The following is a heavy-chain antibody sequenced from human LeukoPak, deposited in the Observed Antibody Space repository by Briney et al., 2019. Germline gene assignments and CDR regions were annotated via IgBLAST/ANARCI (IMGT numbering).Heavy chain of an antibody. CDR2: AYGDGTDK. D-gene: IGHD2-15*01. J-gene: IGHJ4*02. Sequence: GGSLRLSCAASGFTFNRYGMHWVRQAPGKGLEWVAVAYGDGTDKYYADSVKGRFTISKDLSQNRLYMQMNSLRAEDAAMYYCATGGRFYYDLWGQGTLVTVSS. V-gene: IGHV3-33*01. CDR3: ATGGRFYYDL. CDR1: GFTFNRYG.